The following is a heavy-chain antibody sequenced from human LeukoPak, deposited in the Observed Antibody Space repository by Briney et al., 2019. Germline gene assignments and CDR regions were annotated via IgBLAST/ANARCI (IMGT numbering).Heavy chain of an antibody. D-gene: IGHD3-10*01. CDR1: GGSISSGSYY. CDR3: ARVGALLWFGELLRPFDY. CDR2: IYTSGST. V-gene: IGHV4-61*02. Sequence: SETLSLTCTVSGGSISSGSYYWSWIRQPAGKGLEWIGRIYTSGSTNYNPSLKSRVTISVDTSKNQFSLKLSSVTAADTAVYYCARVGALLWFGELLRPFDYWGQGTLVTVSS. J-gene: IGHJ4*02.